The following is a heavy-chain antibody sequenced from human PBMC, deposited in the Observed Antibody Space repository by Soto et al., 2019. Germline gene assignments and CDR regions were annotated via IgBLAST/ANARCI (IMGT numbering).Heavy chain of an antibody. Sequence: PSETLSLTCSVSGGSISSGYWSWIRQPPGKGLEWMGYIYYSGSTYYNPALKSRVTISVDTSKNQFSLKLSSVTAADTAVYYCARGVTTVTTFDYWGQGTLVTVSS. D-gene: IGHD4-17*01. CDR3: ARGVTTVTTFDY. V-gene: IGHV4-59*08. CDR2: IYYSGST. J-gene: IGHJ4*02. CDR1: GGSISSGY.